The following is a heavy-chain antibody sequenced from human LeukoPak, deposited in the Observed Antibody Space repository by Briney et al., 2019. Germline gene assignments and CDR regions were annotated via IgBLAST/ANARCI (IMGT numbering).Heavy chain of an antibody. V-gene: IGHV4-59*01. CDR1: GGSISSYY. CDR3: ARVGGYDFWSGYWDY. CDR2: IYYSGST. J-gene: IGHJ4*02. D-gene: IGHD3-3*01. Sequence: SETLSLTCTVSGGSISSYYWSWIRQPPGKGPEWIGYIYYSGSTNYNPSLKSRVTISVDTSKNQFSLKLSSLIAADTAVYYCARVGGYDFWSGYWDYWGQGTLVTVSS.